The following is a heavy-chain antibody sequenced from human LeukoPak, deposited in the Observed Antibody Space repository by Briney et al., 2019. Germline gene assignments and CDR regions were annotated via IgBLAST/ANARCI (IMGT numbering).Heavy chain of an antibody. Sequence: PGGSLRLSCAASGFTFSSYEFNWVRQVPGKGLEWVANIKEDGGEKSYVASVKGRFTISRDNAKNSLFLQMNSLRAEDTAVYYCARGPYYYGPGTYQYFDYWGHGILVTVSS. CDR1: GFTFSSYE. D-gene: IGHD3-10*01. CDR2: IKEDGGEK. CDR3: ARGPYYYGPGTYQYFDY. V-gene: IGHV3-7*01. J-gene: IGHJ4*01.